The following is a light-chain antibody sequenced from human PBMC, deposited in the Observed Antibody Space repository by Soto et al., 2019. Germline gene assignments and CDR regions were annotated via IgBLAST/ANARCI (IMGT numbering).Light chain of an antibody. V-gene: IGLV2-11*01. J-gene: IGLJ1*01. Sequence: QSVLTQPRSVSGSPGQSVTISCTGTSSDVCGYNYVSWYQQHPGKAPKLMIYDVSKRPSGVPDRFSGSKSGNTASLTISGLQAEDEADYYCCSYAGSYTFPYVFGPGTKVTVL. CDR1: SSDVCGYNY. CDR2: DVS. CDR3: CSYAGSYTFPYV.